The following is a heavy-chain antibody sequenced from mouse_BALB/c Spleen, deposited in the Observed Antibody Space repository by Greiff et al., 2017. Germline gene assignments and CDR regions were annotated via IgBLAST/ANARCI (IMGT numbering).Heavy chain of an antibody. J-gene: IGHJ3*01. D-gene: IGHD3-1*01. CDR2: IWAGGST. V-gene: IGHV2-9*02. CDR1: GFSLTSYG. CDR3: ARDRARAPAY. Sequence: VKLMESGPGLVAPSQSLSITCTVSGFSLTSYGVHWVRQPPGKGLEWLGVIWAGGSTNYNSALMSRLSISKDNSKSQVFLKMNSLQTDDTAMYYCARDRARAPAYWGQGTLVTVSA.